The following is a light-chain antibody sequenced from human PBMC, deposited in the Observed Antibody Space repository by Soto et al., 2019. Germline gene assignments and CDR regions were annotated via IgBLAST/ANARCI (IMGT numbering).Light chain of an antibody. CDR3: AAWDDSLNGPL. V-gene: IGLV1-44*01. J-gene: IGLJ2*01. CDR2: NNN. Sequence: QSVLTQPPSASGTPGQRVTISCSGSSSNIASNTVNWYQQLPGTAPKLLIYNNNHRPSGVLDRFSGSKSGTSASLAISGLQSEDEADYYCAAWDDSLNGPLFGGATKVSVL. CDR1: SSNIASNT.